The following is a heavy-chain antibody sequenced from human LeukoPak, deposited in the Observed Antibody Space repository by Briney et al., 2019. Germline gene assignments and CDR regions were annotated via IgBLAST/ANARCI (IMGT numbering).Heavy chain of an antibody. D-gene: IGHD2-2*01. CDR3: ARAPYCSSTSCYWFYNWFDP. CDR1: GYTFTGYY. V-gene: IGHV1-2*02. J-gene: IGHJ5*02. Sequence: ASVKVSCKASGYTFTGYYMHWVRQAPGQGREWMGWINPSSGGTNYAQKFQGRVTMTRDTSISTAYMELSRLRSDDTAVYYCARAPYCSSTSCYWFYNWFDPWGQGTLVTVSS. CDR2: INPSSGGT.